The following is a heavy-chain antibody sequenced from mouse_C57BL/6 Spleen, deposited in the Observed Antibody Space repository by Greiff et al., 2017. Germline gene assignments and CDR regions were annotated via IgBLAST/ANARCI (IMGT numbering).Heavy chain of an antibody. CDR1: GFTFRDYG. J-gene: IGHJ3*01. Sequence: EVQLMESGGGLVKPGGSLKLSCAASGFTFRDYGMHWVRQAPEKGLEWVAYISSGSSTIYYADTVKGRFTISRDNAKNTLFLQMTSLRSEDTAMYYCARPPYWGQGTLVTVSA. CDR3: ARPPY. V-gene: IGHV5-17*01. CDR2: ISSGSSTI.